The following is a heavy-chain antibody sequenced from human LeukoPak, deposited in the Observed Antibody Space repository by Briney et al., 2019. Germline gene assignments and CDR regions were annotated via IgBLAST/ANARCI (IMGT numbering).Heavy chain of an antibody. CDR2: IYYSGST. CDR1: GGSISSYY. Sequence: SETLSLTCTVSGGSISSYYWSWIRQPPGKGLEWIGYIYYSGSTNYNPSLKSRVTISVDTSKNQFSLKLSSVTAADTAVYYCARDPFGDSRGFVYWGQGTLVTVSS. CDR3: ARDPFGDSRGFVY. D-gene: IGHD6-13*01. J-gene: IGHJ4*02. V-gene: IGHV4-59*01.